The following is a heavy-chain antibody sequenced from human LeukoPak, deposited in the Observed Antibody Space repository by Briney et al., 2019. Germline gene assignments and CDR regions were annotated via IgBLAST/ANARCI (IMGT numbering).Heavy chain of an antibody. CDR3: ARDLGDIVVVPAAIIFEY. CDR2: IKQDGSEK. CDR1: GFTFSSYW. Sequence: GGSLRLSCAASGFTFSSYWMTWVRQAPGKGLEWVANIKQDGSEKYYVDSVKGRFTISRDNAKNSLYLQMNSLRAEDTAVYYCARDLGDIVVVPAAIIFEYWGQGTLVTVSS. J-gene: IGHJ4*02. D-gene: IGHD2-2*01. V-gene: IGHV3-7*01.